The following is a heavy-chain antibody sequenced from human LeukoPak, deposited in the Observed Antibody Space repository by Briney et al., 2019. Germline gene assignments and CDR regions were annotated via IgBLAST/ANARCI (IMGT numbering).Heavy chain of an antibody. V-gene: IGHV4-30-4*01. CDR1: GGSISSGDCY. D-gene: IGHD3-22*01. Sequence: SETLSLTCTVSGGSISSGDCYWSWIRQPPGEGLEWIGYISYSGRTYYNPSLKSRVAISVDTSKNQFSLKLSSVTAADTAVYYWARVYDSSAYYGYYFDYWGQGTLVTVSS. CDR2: ISYSGRT. J-gene: IGHJ4*02. CDR3: ARVYDSSAYYGYYFDY.